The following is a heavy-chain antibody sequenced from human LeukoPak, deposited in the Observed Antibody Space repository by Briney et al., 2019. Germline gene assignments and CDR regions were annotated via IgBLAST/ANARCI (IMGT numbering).Heavy chain of an antibody. V-gene: IGHV3-11*01. D-gene: IGHD1-7*01. J-gene: IGHJ6*03. CDR3: ARGMKLRNYYYYYYYMDV. Sequence: GGSLRLSCAASGFTFSDYYMSWIRQAPGKGLEGVSYISSTGTTIYYADSLKGRFTISRDNTKNSLYLQMNSLRAEDTAVYYCARGMKLRNYYYYYYYMDVGGKGTTVTVSS. CDR2: ISSTGTTI. CDR1: GFTFSDYY.